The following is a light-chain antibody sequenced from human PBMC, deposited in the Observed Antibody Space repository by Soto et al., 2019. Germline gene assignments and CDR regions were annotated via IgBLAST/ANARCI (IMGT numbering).Light chain of an antibody. CDR2: AAS. Sequence: EIQMTQSPSSLSASVGDRVTITCPASQSISSYLNWYQQKPGKAPKLLIYAASSLQSGVPSRFSGSGSGTDFTLTISSLQPEDFTTYYCQQSYSTPRVTFGQGTRLEIK. CDR3: QQSYSTPRVT. V-gene: IGKV1-39*01. CDR1: QSISSY. J-gene: IGKJ5*01.